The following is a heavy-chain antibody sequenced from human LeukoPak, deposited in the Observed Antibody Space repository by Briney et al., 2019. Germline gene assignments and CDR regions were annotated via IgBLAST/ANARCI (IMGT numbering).Heavy chain of an antibody. J-gene: IGHJ4*02. CDR1: GFTFSRFW. CDR2: IKQDGSEK. Sequence: GGSLRLSCAASGFTFSRFWMSWVRQAPGKGLEWVANIKQDGSEKYYVDSVKGRFTISRDNAKNSLYLQMNSLRAEDTAVYYCARDQYGSGSYSRLDYWGQGSLVTVSS. CDR3: ARDQYGSGSYSRLDY. V-gene: IGHV3-7*01. D-gene: IGHD3-10*01.